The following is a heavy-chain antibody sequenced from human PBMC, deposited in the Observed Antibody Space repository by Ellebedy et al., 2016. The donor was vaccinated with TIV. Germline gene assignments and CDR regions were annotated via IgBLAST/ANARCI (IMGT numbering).Heavy chain of an antibody. V-gene: IGHV3-9*01. J-gene: IGHJ4*02. D-gene: IGHD2-21*02. CDR3: AKADCDGDCYILDF. Sequence: GGSLRLXXAASGFNFAQYAMLWVRQAPGKGLEWVSGLRANGAIIDYANTVKGRFTISRDNARNSLYLQMNRVRLEDTAFYYCAKADCDGDCYILDFWGQGTLVTVSS. CDR1: GFNFAQYA. CDR2: LRANGAII.